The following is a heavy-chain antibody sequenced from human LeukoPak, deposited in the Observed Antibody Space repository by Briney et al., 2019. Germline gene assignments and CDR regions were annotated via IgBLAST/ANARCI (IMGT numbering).Heavy chain of an antibody. Sequence: GGSLRLSCAASGFTFSSYAMSWARQAPGKGLEWVSAISGSGGSTYYADSVKGRFTISRDNSKNTLYLQMNSLRAEDTAVYYCAKVGVLLWLGESYYFDYWGQGTLVTVSS. D-gene: IGHD3-10*01. CDR2: ISGSGGST. V-gene: IGHV3-23*01. CDR1: GFTFSSYA. J-gene: IGHJ4*02. CDR3: AKVGVLLWLGESYYFDY.